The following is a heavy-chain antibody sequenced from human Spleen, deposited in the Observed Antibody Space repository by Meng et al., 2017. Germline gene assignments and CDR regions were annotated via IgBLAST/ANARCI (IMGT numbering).Heavy chain of an antibody. J-gene: IGHJ3*02. V-gene: IGHV4-34*01. D-gene: IGHD3-10*01. Sequence: QRCGAGVLRPLDHSSPPCVVSGGFFSDYYWSWIRRPPGKGLEWIGEINHSGSTNYNPSLESRATISVDTSQNNLSLKLSSVTAADSAVYYCARGGDYPPKTGNDAFDIWGPGTMVTVSS. CDR1: GGFFSDYY. CDR2: INHSGST. CDR3: ARGGDYPPKTGNDAFDI.